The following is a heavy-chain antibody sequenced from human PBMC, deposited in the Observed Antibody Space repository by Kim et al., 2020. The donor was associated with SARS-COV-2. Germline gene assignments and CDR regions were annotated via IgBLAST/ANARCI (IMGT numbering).Heavy chain of an antibody. J-gene: IGHJ6*02. D-gene: IGHD2-2*02. CDR1: GYTFTSYY. V-gene: IGHV1-46*01. CDR2: INPSGGST. Sequence: ASVKVSCKASGYTFTSYYMHWVRQAPGQGIEWMGIINPSGGSTSYAQKFQGRVTMTRDTSTSTVYMELSSLRSEDTAVYYCAKNIVVVPAAIAWDYYGMDAWGQGPTVTVSS. CDR3: AKNIVVVPAAIAWDYYGMDA.